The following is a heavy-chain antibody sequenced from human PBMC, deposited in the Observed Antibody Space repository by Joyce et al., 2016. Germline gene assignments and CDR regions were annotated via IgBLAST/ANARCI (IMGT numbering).Heavy chain of an antibody. CDR3: VTGLCIGTACHWDDAFDV. CDR2: VKSKSQGGTT. V-gene: IGHV3-15*01. Sequence: EVQLVESGGGLVKPGGSLRLSCAASGFSFRNAWVTWVRQAAGKGLARVGRVKSKSQGGTTDYAAPVKGRFTISRDDPRDTAYLQMNSLKSEDTGVYFCVTGLCIGTACHWDDAFDVWGQGTMVTVSS. J-gene: IGHJ3*01. D-gene: IGHD2-2*01. CDR1: GFSFRNAW.